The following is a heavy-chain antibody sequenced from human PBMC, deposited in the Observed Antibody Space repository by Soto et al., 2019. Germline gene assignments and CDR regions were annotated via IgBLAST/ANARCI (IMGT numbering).Heavy chain of an antibody. D-gene: IGHD1-26*01. V-gene: IGHV4-30-4*01. J-gene: IGHJ4*02. CDR1: GGSINNNGYF. CDR3: ARGPSGDKVDY. Sequence: QVQLQESGPGVVEPSQTLSLTCTVSGGSINNNGYFWSWIRQPPGSGLEWIGHIYNSGRTYSNPSLKSRLTISVDTSKNQCSLKLSSVTAADTAVYYCARGPSGDKVDYWGQGTLVTVSS. CDR2: IYNSGRT.